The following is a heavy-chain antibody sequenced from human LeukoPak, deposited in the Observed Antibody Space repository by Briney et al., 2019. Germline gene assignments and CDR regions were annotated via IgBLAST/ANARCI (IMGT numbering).Heavy chain of an antibody. CDR3: TTDHVGAIVEFDS. J-gene: IGHJ4*02. CDR1: GFTFSTYW. D-gene: IGHD2-21*01. Sequence: GGSLILSCAASGFTFSTYWMSWVRQAPGKGLEWVANTKEDGGEKYYVDSVKGRFTISRDNAENSLYLQMNSLRAEDTAVYYCTTDHVGAIVEFDSWGQGTLVTVSS. CDR2: TKEDGGEK. V-gene: IGHV3-7*01.